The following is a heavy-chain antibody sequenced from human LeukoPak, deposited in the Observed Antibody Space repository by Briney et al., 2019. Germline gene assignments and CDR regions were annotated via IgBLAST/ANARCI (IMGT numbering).Heavy chain of an antibody. D-gene: IGHD3-22*01. CDR2: INPSGDST. CDR1: GYTFTSYY. J-gene: IGHJ3*02. CDR3: AREDLYDGGGPDGFDI. V-gene: IGHV1-46*01. Sequence: ASVKVSCKASGYTFTSYYIQWVRQAPGQGLEWMGMINPSGDSTRYSQKFQGTVTMTRDTSTSTVYMELSSLRSEDTAVYYCAREDLYDGGGPDGFDIWGQGTMVTVSS.